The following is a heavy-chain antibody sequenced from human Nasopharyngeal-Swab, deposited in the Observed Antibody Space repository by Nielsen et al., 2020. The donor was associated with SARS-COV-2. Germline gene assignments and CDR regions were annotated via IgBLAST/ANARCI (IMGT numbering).Heavy chain of an antibody. CDR2: ISSSSSYI. D-gene: IGHD6-13*01. V-gene: IGHV3-21*01. J-gene: IGHJ6*03. CDR3: ARVGGIAAAGTSYYYYYMDV. CDR1: GFTFSSYS. Sequence: SCAASGFTFSSYSMNWVRQAPGKGLEWVSSISSSSSYIYYADSVKGRFTISRDNAKNSLYLQMNSLRAEDTAVYYCARVGGIAAAGTSYYYYYMDVWGKGTTVTVSS.